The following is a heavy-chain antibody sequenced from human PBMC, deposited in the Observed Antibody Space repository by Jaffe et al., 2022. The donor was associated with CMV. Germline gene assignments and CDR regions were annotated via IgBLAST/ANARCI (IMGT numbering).Heavy chain of an antibody. CDR1: GFTFSSYE. Sequence: EVQLVESGGGLVQPGGSLRLSCAASGFTFSSYEMNWVRQAPGKGLEWVSYISSSGSTIYYADSVKGRFTISRDNAKNSLYLQMNSLRAEDTAVYYCARDGVDDYGGNPLDYWGQGTLVTVSS. D-gene: IGHD4-17*01. V-gene: IGHV3-48*03. CDR3: ARDGVDDYGGNPLDY. CDR2: ISSSGSTI. J-gene: IGHJ4*02.